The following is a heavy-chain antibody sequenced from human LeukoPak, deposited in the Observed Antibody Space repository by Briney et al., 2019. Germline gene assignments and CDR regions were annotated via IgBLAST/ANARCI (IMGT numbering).Heavy chain of an antibody. CDR2: ISYDGSNK. Sequence: PGGSLRLSCAASGFTFSSYGMHWVRQAPGKGLEWVAVISYDGSNKYYADSVKGRFTISRDNSKNTLYLQMNSLRAEDTAVYYCAKDRNPGYCSSTSCYPLGYFDYWGQGTLVTVSS. CDR3: AKDRNPGYCSSTSCYPLGYFDY. CDR1: GFTFSSYG. J-gene: IGHJ4*02. D-gene: IGHD2-2*01. V-gene: IGHV3-30*18.